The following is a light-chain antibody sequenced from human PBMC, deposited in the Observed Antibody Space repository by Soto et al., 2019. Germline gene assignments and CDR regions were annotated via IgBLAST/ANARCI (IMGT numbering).Light chain of an antibody. CDR2: GAS. CDR3: QQYGSSPLT. Sequence: EIVLTQSPGTLSLSPGESATLSCRASQSVSSSYLAWYHQKPGQAPRLLIYGASSRATGLPDRFSGSGSGTDFTLTVSRLEPADFAVYYCQQYGSSPLTFGGGPKVEIK. CDR1: QSVSSSY. V-gene: IGKV3-20*01. J-gene: IGKJ4*01.